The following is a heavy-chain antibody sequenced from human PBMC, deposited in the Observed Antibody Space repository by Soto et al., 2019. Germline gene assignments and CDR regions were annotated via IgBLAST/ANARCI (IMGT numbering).Heavy chain of an antibody. CDR3: ATTGEMATPPMYFDY. J-gene: IGHJ4*02. D-gene: IGHD7-27*01. CDR2: IYYSGST. CDR1: CGSIISSSYY. Sequence: SETLSLTCTVSCGSIISSSYYWGWIRQPPGKGLEWIGSIYYSGSTYYNPSLKSRVTISVDTSKNQFSLKLSSVTAADTAVYYCATTGEMATPPMYFDYWGQGTLVTAPQ. V-gene: IGHV4-39*01.